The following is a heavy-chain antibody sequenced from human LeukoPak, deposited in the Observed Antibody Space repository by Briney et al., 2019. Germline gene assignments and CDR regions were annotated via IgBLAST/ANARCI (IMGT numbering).Heavy chain of an antibody. Sequence: SETLSLTCAVSDYPISSNYFWGWIRQPPGKGLEWIGGIYHSGTTYYNPSLKSRVTISMDTSKNQFSLKLSSVTAADTAVYYCARDLGQVARYYFDYWGQGTLVTVSS. CDR3: ARDLGQVARYYFDY. CDR1: DYPISSNYF. J-gene: IGHJ4*02. V-gene: IGHV4-38-2*02. D-gene: IGHD7-27*01. CDR2: IYHSGTT.